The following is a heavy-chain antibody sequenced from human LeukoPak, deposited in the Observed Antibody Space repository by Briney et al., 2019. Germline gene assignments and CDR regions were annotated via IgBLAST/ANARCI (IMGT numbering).Heavy chain of an antibody. CDR1: GASISATNW. CDR2: VSHSETT. D-gene: IGHD3-10*01. J-gene: IGHJ3*01. CDR3: AKESGRGTFDL. V-gene: IGHV4-4*02. Sequence: PSETLSLTCAVSGASISATNWWTWVRLPPGKGLEWIGEVSHSETTNYSPSLQGRVRLSVDRATNQISLRLTSVTAADTAVYYCAKESGRGTFDLWGQGTMVTVSS.